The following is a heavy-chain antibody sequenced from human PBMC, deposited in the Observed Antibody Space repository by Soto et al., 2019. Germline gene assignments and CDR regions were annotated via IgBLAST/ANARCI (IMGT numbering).Heavy chain of an antibody. V-gene: IGHV1-69*01. Sequence: QVQLVQSGAEVRKPGSSVKVSCKASGGTFSSYAISWVRQAPGQGLEWMGGIIPIFGTANYAQKFQGRVTITADESTSTAYMELSSLRSEDTAVYYCARGALHCGGDCFGADYYYYGMDVWGQGTTVTVSS. CDR2: IIPIFGTA. CDR3: ARGALHCGGDCFGADYYYYGMDV. CDR1: GGTFSSYA. J-gene: IGHJ6*02. D-gene: IGHD2-21*02.